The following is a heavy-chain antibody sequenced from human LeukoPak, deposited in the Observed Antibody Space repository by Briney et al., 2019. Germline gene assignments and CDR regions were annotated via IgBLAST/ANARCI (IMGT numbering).Heavy chain of an antibody. J-gene: IGHJ4*02. CDR3: ARHHGAVAGPLDY. V-gene: IGHV4-59*08. Sequence: SETLSLTCTVSGGSISSYYCGWIRQPPGNWLEWIGYIYYSGSTNYNPSLKSRVTISVDTSKNQFSLKPSSATAADTAVSYCARHHGAVAGPLDYWGQGTLVTVSS. D-gene: IGHD6-19*01. CDR1: GGSISSYY. CDR2: IYYSGST.